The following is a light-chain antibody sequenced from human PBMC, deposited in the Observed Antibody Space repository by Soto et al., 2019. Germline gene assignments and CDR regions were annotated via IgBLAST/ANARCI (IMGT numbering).Light chain of an antibody. CDR2: GAS. CDR1: QSVSSNY. Sequence: EVVLTQSPGTLSLSPGERATLSCRASQSVSSNYLAWYQQKSGKAPRLLVYGASSRATGIPERFSGSGSGTDFTLTISGLEPEDFAVYYCQQYGRSPWTFGQGTMVDI. J-gene: IGKJ1*01. V-gene: IGKV3-20*01. CDR3: QQYGRSPWT.